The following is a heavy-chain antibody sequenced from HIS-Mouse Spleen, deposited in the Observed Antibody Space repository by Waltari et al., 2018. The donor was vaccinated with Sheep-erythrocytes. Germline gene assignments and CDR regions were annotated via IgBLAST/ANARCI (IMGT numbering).Heavy chain of an antibody. Sequence: EVQLVESGGGLVQPGGSLRLSCAASGFTFSRYDTPLVRQATGKGLEWVSAIGTAGDTYYPGSVKGRFTISRENAKNSLYLQMNSLRAGDTAVYYCARANSGSYDDAFDIWGQGTMVTVSS. CDR3: ARANSGSYDDAFDI. J-gene: IGHJ3*02. D-gene: IGHD1-26*01. CDR1: GFTFSRYD. V-gene: IGHV3-13*01. CDR2: IGTAGDT.